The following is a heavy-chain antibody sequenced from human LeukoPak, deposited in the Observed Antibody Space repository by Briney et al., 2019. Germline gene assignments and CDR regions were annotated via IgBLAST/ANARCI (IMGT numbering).Heavy chain of an antibody. Sequence: GGSLRLSCAASGFTFNNYAMSWVRQAPGKGLEWVSVIYSGGSTYYADSVKGRFTISRDNSKNTLYLQMNSLRAEDTAVYYCAREVVRGVIDYWGQGTLVTVSS. D-gene: IGHD3-10*01. CDR2: IYSGGST. J-gene: IGHJ4*02. CDR1: GFTFNNYA. CDR3: AREVVRGVIDY. V-gene: IGHV3-53*01.